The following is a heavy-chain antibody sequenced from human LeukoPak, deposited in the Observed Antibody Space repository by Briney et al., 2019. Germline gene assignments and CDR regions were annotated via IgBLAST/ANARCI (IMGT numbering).Heavy chain of an antibody. CDR2: INHSGST. CDR1: GGSFSGYY. Sequence: PSETLSLTCAVYGGSFSGYYWSWIRQPPGKGLEWIGEINHSGSTNYNPSLKSRVTISVDTSKNQFSLKLSSVTAADTAVYYCARDVPYRRGIAENQYYFDYWGQGTLVTVSS. V-gene: IGHV4-34*01. CDR3: ARDVPYRRGIAENQYYFDY. J-gene: IGHJ4*02. D-gene: IGHD6-13*01.